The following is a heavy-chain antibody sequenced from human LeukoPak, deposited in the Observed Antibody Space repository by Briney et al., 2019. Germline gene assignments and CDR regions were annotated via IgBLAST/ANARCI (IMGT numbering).Heavy chain of an antibody. CDR1: GGSISGYY. V-gene: IGHV4-59*08. J-gene: IGHJ6*02. CDR2: FYYSGNT. D-gene: IGHD2-8*01. Sequence: SETLSLTCTVSGGSISGYYWSWIRQPPGKGLEWIGYFYYSGNTNYNPSLKSRVTISVGTSKSQFSLKLSSVTAADTAVYYCARHFRGVAPYYYYGLDVWGQGTTVTVSS. CDR3: ARHFRGVAPYYYYGLDV.